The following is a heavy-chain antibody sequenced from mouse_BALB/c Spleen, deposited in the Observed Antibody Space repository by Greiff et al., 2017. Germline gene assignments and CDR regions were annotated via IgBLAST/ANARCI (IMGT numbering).Heavy chain of an antibody. V-gene: IGHV5-17*02. Sequence: EVKLMESGGGLVQPGGSRKLSCAASGFTFSSFGMHWVRQAPEKGLEWVAYISSGSSTIYYADTVKGRFTISRDNPKNTLFLQMTSLRSEDTAMYYCARSIYYDYDVVIDYWGQGTTLTVSS. CDR2: ISSGSSTI. J-gene: IGHJ2*01. CDR3: ARSIYYDYDVVIDY. D-gene: IGHD2-4*01. CDR1: GFTFSSFG.